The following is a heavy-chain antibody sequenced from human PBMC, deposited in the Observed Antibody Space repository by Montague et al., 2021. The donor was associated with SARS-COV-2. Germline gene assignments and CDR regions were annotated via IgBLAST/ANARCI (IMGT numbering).Heavy chain of an antibody. J-gene: IGHJ4*02. CDR1: SGSIISSGYY. CDR2: IYYSGTT. D-gene: IGHD3-10*01. Sequence: SETRSLTCSVSSGSIISSGYYWGWIRQPPGKELEWIGNIYYSGTTYYSPSLQSRGTISVDTSKNHLSLGLSSVTAADTAVYFCARGMIRGVTTPFDYWGQGSQVTVSS. CDR3: ARGMIRGVTTPFDY. V-gene: IGHV4-39*02.